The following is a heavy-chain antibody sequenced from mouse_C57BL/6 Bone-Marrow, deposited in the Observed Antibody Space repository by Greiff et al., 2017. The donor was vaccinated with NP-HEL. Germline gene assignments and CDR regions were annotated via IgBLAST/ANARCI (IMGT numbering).Heavy chain of an antibody. CDR2: IWSGGST. D-gene: IGHD2-2*01. CDR1: GFSLTSYG. V-gene: IGHV2-2*01. CDR3: ARSTMVTTAAYYYAMDY. Sequence: VKLVESGPGLVQPSQSLSITCTVSGFSLTSYGVHWVRQSPGKGLEWLGVIWSGGSTDYNAAFISRLSISKDNSKSQVFFKMNSLQADDTAIYYCARSTMVTTAAYYYAMDYWGQGTSVTVSS. J-gene: IGHJ4*01.